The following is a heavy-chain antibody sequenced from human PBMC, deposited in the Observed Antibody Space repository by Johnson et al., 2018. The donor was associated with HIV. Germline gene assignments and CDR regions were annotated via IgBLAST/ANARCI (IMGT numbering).Heavy chain of an antibody. Sequence: VQLVESGGGLVQPGGSLRLSCAASGFTFRSYWMTWFRQTPGKGLEWVSIIYSGDTTYYADSVKGRFTISRDNSRNTLYLQMSSLRAEDTAVYYCAKERQGAISVFALAGAFDIWGQGSMVTVSS. D-gene: IGHD1-26*01. CDR1: GFTFRSYW. CDR2: IYSGDTT. CDR3: AKERQGAISVFALAGAFDI. J-gene: IGHJ3*02. V-gene: IGHV3-66*01.